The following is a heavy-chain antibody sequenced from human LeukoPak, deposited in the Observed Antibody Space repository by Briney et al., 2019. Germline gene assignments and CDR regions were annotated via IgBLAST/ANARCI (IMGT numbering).Heavy chain of an antibody. CDR2: ITSSSSYI. V-gene: IGHV3-21*01. CDR1: GFTFSTYN. CDR3: ARDPYDYVWGSYRFIYYFDY. D-gene: IGHD3-16*02. Sequence: PGGSLRLSCAASGFTFSTYNMNWVRQAPGKGLEWVSSITSSSSYIYYADSVKGRFTISRDNAKNSLYLQMNSLRAEDTAVYYCARDPYDYVWGSYRFIYYFDYWGQGTLVTVSS. J-gene: IGHJ4*02.